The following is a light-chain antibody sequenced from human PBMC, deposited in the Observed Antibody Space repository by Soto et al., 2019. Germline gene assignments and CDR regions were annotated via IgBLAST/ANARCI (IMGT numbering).Light chain of an antibody. CDR1: QSISSW. CDR2: DAS. J-gene: IGKJ3*01. CDR3: QQYNSYLFT. V-gene: IGKV1-5*01. Sequence: DIPMTQSPSTLSASVGDRVTITCRASQSISSWLAWYQQKPGKAPKLLIYDASSLESGVPSRFSGSGSGTELTLTISSLQPDDFATYYCQQYNSYLFTFGPGTKVDIK.